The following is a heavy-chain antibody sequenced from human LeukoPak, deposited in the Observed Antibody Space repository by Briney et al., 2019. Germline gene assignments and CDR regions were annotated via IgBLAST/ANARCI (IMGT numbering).Heavy chain of an antibody. Sequence: ASVRVSCKASGYTFTSYGISWVRQAPGQGLEWMGWISAYNGNTNYAQKLQGRVTMTTDTSTSTACMELRSLRSDDTAVYYCARGPLMVRGVLNWFDPWGQGTLVTVSS. J-gene: IGHJ5*02. D-gene: IGHD3-10*01. CDR2: ISAYNGNT. V-gene: IGHV1-18*01. CDR3: ARGPLMVRGVLNWFDP. CDR1: GYTFTSYG.